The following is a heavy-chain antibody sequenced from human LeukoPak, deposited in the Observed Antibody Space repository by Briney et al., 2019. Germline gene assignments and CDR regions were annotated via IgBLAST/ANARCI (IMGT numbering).Heavy chain of an antibody. CDR2: ISWNSGSI. CDR1: GFTFDDYA. Sequence: GRSLRLSCAASGFTFDDYAMHWVRQAPGKGLEWVSGISWNSGSIGYADSVKGRFTISRDNAKNSLYLQMNSLRAEDTALYYCAKGFHYSSGWYLFDYWGQGTLVTVSS. CDR3: AKGFHYSSGWYLFDY. D-gene: IGHD6-19*01. J-gene: IGHJ4*02. V-gene: IGHV3-9*01.